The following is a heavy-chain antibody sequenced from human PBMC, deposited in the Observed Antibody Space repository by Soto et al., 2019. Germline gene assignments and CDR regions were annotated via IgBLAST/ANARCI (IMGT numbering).Heavy chain of an antibody. CDR3: ARAGYGSGSYRGYYYYYGMDV. J-gene: IGHJ6*02. CDR2: IIPIFGTA. CDR1: GGTFSSYA. Sequence: SVKVSCKASGGTFSSYAISWVRQAPGQGLEWMGGIIPIFGTANYAQKFQGRVTITADESTSTAYMELSSLRSEDTAVYYCARAGYGSGSYRGYYYYYGMDVWGQGTTVTVSS. V-gene: IGHV1-69*13. D-gene: IGHD3-10*01.